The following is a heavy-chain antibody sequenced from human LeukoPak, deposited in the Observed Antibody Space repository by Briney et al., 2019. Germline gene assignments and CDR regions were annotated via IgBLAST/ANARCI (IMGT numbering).Heavy chain of an antibody. CDR2: INAGNGNT. J-gene: IGHJ3*02. V-gene: IGHV1-3*01. Sequence: ASVKVSCKASGYTFTSYAMHWVRQAPGQRLEWMGWINAGNGNTKYSQKFQGRVTMTEDTSTDTAYMELSSLRSEDTAVYYCATDTGAFDIWGQGTMVTVSS. CDR1: GYTFTSYA. CDR3: ATDTGAFDI. D-gene: IGHD2-8*02.